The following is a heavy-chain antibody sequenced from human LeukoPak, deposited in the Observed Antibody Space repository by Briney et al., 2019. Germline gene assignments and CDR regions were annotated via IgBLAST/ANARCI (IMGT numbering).Heavy chain of an antibody. CDR3: ARDGTHRDDFWSGTPT. V-gene: IGHV1-3*01. CDR1: GYTFTSYA. J-gene: IGHJ5*02. D-gene: IGHD3-3*01. CDR2: INAGNGVT. Sequence: GASVKVSCKASGYTFTSYAMHWVRQAPGQRLQWMGWINAGNGVTKYSQKFQGRVTITRDTSASTAYMELSSLTSEDTAVYFCARDGTHRDDFWSGTPTWGQGALVTVSS.